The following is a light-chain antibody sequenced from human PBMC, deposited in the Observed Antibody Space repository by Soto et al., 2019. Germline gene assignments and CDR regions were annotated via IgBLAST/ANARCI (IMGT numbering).Light chain of an antibody. Sequence: QSVLTQPASVSGSPGQSITIPWTGTSSDVGGYNYVSWYQQHPGKAPKLMIYDVSNRPSGVSNRFSGSKSGNTASLTISGLQAEDEADYYCSSYTSSSTQVVFGGGTKLTVL. V-gene: IGLV2-14*01. CDR1: SSDVGGYNY. CDR2: DVS. J-gene: IGLJ2*01. CDR3: SSYTSSSTQVV.